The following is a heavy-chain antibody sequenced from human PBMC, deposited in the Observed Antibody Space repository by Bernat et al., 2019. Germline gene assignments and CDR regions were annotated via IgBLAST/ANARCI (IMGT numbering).Heavy chain of an antibody. V-gene: IGHV3-53*02. CDR3: ARLDVDTTDAFDI. Sequence: EVQLVETGGGLIQPGGSLRLSCAASGFTVISNYMSWVRQAPGKGLEWVSVIYSGGSTYYADSVKGRFTISRDNSKNTLYLQMNSLRAEDTAVYYCARLDVDTTDAFDIWGQGTMVTVSS. CDR1: GFTVISNY. J-gene: IGHJ3*02. CDR2: IYSGGST. D-gene: IGHD5-18*01.